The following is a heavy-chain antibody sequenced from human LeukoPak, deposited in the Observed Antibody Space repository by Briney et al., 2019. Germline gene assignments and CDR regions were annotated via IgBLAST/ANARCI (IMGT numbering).Heavy chain of an antibody. Sequence: SETLSLTCAVYGGSFSGYYWSWIRQPPGKGLEWIGEINRSGTTKYNPSLKSRVTISVDTSKNQFSLKLSSVTAADTAVYYCARGVVPAVSHYWGQGTLVTVSS. CDR1: GGSFSGYY. D-gene: IGHD2-2*01. CDR3: ARGVVPAVSHY. CDR2: INRSGTT. J-gene: IGHJ4*02. V-gene: IGHV4-34*01.